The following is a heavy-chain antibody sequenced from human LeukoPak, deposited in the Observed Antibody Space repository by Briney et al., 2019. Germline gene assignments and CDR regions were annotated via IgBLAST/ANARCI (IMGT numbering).Heavy chain of an antibody. D-gene: IGHD3-9*01. Sequence: GGSRRLSCAASGFTFSSYAMSWVRQAPGKGLDWVSAISGSGGSTSYADSVKGRFTISRDNSKNTMYLQMNSLRAEDTDVYYCAKNFDWLLYYFDYWGQGTLVTVSS. CDR2: ISGSGGST. J-gene: IGHJ4*02. CDR1: GFTFSSYA. CDR3: AKNFDWLLYYFDY. V-gene: IGHV3-23*01.